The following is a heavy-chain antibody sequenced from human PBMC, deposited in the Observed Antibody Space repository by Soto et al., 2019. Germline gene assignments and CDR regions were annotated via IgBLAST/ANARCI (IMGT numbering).Heavy chain of an antibody. J-gene: IGHJ4*02. CDR1: GFTFSDYY. D-gene: IGHD1-26*01. Sequence: QLQLVESGGGLVKTGGSLRLSCAAAGFTFSDYYMSWIRQAPGKGLVWVSYISSSGSTIYYADSVKGRFTISRDNAKNSLHLQMNSLRAEDPAVYYCARGHGDSESSLYFDYWGQGTLVTVSS. CDR3: ARGHGDSESSLYFDY. V-gene: IGHV3-11*01. CDR2: ISSSGSTI.